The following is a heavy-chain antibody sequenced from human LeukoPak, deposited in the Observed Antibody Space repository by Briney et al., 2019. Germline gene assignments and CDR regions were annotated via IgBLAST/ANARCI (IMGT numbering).Heavy chain of an antibody. CDR2: INHSGST. D-gene: IGHD3-10*01. CDR3: ARGQYYYGSGSYYTQ. J-gene: IGHJ4*02. Sequence: SETLSLTCAVYGGSFSGYYWSWIRQPPGKGLEWIGEINHSGSTNYNPSLKSRVTISVDTSKNQFSLKLSSVTAADTAVYYCARGQYYYGSGSYYTQWGQGTLVTVSS. V-gene: IGHV4-34*01. CDR1: GGSFSGYY.